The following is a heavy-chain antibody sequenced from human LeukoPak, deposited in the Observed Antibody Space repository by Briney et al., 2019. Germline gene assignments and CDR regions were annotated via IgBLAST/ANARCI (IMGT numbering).Heavy chain of an antibody. J-gene: IGHJ4*02. V-gene: IGHV4-59*08. D-gene: IGHD1-1*01. Sequence: SETLSLTCTISDGSISSYYWSWIRQPPGKGLEWIGYIYYSGSTNYNPSLKSRVTISVDTSKNQFSLKLSSVTAADTAVYYCARQEAGTFGYWGQGTLVTVSS. CDR3: ARQEAGTFGY. CDR2: IYYSGST. CDR1: DGSISSYY.